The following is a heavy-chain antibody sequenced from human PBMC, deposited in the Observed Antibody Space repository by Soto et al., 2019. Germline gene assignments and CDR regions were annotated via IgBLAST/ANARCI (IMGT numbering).Heavy chain of an antibody. CDR1: GGTFSIYT. CDR2: VIPFIDIT. J-gene: IGHJ4*02. D-gene: IGHD6-13*01. Sequence: QVQLVQSGSEVKKPGSSVRVSCTASGGTFSIYTISWVRQAPGQGLEWMGRVIPFIDITSYSQRFQGRVTITADKSTTTAYMELSSLRSEDTAVYYCARDRDNSNWPNFDSWGQGTLVTVSS. CDR3: ARDRDNSNWPNFDS. V-gene: IGHV1-69*02.